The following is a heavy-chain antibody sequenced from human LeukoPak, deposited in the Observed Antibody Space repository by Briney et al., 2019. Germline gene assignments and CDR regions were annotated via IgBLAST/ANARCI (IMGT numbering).Heavy chain of an antibody. Sequence: ASVKVSCKASGYTFTGYYMQWVRQAPGQGLEWMEWINPNSGGTNYAQKFQGRVTMTRDTSISTAYMELSRLRSDDTAVYFCARDHCVSSGCYEDYYYGMDVWGRGTTVTVSS. CDR3: ARDHCVSSGCYEDYYYGMDV. J-gene: IGHJ6*02. CDR1: GYTFTGYY. V-gene: IGHV1-2*02. D-gene: IGHD6-25*01. CDR2: INPNSGGT.